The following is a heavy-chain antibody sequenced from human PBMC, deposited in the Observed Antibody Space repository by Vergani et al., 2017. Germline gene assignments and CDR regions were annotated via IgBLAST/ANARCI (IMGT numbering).Heavy chain of an antibody. CDR2: INPKNGLT. CDR1: GYTFTGYY. V-gene: IGHV1-2*02. J-gene: IGHJ4*02. CDR3: TSFPTETSEYYDSTGYYHRFFEK. D-gene: IGHD3-16*01. Sequence: QVQLVQSGAEVKRPGASVKVSCKASGYTFTGYYLHWVRLAPGQGLEWMGWINPKNGLTIYAQRFQGRVSLTRDTSITTAFMELSSLRSDDTAMYYCTSFPTETSEYYDSTGYYHRFFEKWGQGTLVTVSS.